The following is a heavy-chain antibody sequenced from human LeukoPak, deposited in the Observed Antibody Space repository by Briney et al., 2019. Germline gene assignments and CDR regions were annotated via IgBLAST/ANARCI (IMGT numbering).Heavy chain of an antibody. Sequence: GGSLRLSCAASGFTFSSYGIHWVRQAPGKGLEWVTFIRYDGNNKYYADSVKGRFTISRDNSKNTLYLQMNSLRAEDTAVYYCAKDFGRALYYFDYWGQGTLVTVSS. CDR2: IRYDGNNK. D-gene: IGHD2-15*01. V-gene: IGHV3-30*02. CDR3: AKDFGRALYYFDY. CDR1: GFTFSSYG. J-gene: IGHJ4*02.